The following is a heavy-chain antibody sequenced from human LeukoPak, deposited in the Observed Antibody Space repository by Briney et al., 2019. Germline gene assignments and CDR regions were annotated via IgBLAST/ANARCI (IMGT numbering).Heavy chain of an antibody. CDR2: ISDSGGST. CDR1: KFTFTSSA. V-gene: IGHV3-23*01. Sequence: GGSLRLSCAASKFTFTSSAMSWVRQAPGKGLEWVSGISDSGGSTYYADSVRGRFTVSRDNSNNTLNLQMNSLRAEDTAVYYCAKAIGRSGYSLDAFDIWGQGTMVTVSS. D-gene: IGHD3-22*01. J-gene: IGHJ3*02. CDR3: AKAIGRSGYSLDAFDI.